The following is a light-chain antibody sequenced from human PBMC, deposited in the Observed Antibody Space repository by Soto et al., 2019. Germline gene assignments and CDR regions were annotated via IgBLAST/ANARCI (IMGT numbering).Light chain of an antibody. Sequence: VLTQSPGTLSLSPGERATLSFRASQSVSSNYLAWYQQKPGQAPRLLVYGASSRATGIPDRFSGSGSEADFTLIISRLEPEDFAVYYCQQYGISPRTFGQGTRLEIK. CDR1: QSVSSNY. J-gene: IGKJ5*01. CDR2: GAS. CDR3: QQYGISPRT. V-gene: IGKV3-20*01.